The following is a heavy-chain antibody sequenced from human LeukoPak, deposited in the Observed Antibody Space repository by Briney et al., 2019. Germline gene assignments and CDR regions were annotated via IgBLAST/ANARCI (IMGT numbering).Heavy chain of an antibody. CDR3: TRLYGGAVDY. J-gene: IGHJ4*02. D-gene: IGHD3-16*01. CDR2: TYYSGHT. Sequence: PSETLSLTCTVSGGSISSSSYYWGWIRQPPGKGLEWIGSTYYSGHTYDNPSFKSRVTISVDSSKNQFSLKLRSVTAADTAVYYCTRLYGGAVDYWGQGTLVTVSS. CDR1: GGSISSSSYY. V-gene: IGHV4-39*01.